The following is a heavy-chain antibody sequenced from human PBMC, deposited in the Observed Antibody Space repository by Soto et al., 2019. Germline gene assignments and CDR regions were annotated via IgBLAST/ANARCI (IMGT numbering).Heavy chain of an antibody. D-gene: IGHD3-9*01. V-gene: IGHV3-23*01. Sequence: AWGFPRLPCAAFGFTLISYGIHRVRQDPEKGLEWVSVISGGGGSTYNADSVKGRFTISRDNSKNTLYLQMDSLKAEDTAVYYCAKGEVRYFDWLLSLDYWGQGTLVTVSS. CDR1: GFTLISYG. CDR2: ISGGGGST. J-gene: IGHJ4*02. CDR3: AKGEVRYFDWLLSLDY.